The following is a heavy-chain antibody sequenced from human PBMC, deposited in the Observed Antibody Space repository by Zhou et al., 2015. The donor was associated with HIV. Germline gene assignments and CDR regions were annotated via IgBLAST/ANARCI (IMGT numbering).Heavy chain of an antibody. J-gene: IGHJ6*02. CDR1: GGTFSSYT. V-gene: IGHV1-69*02. CDR3: ASGAGGKGSYYNFPYYYGMDV. D-gene: IGHD3-10*01. CDR2: IIPILGIA. Sequence: QVQLVQSGAEVKKPGSSVKVSCKASGGTFSSYTISWVRQAPGQGLEWMGRIIPILGIANYAQKFQGRVTITADKSTSTAYMELSSLRSEDTAVYYCASGAGGKGSYYNFPYYYGMDVWAEGPT.